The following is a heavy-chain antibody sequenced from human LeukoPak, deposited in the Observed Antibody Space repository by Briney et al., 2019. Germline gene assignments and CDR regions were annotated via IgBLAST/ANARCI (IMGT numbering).Heavy chain of an antibody. Sequence: GGSLRLSCAASGFTFGSYWMSWVRQAPGKGLEWVATIKRDGSEKYYVDSMKGRFTISRDNARNSLFLQVNSLRAEDTAAYYCARLGKLQYLDYWGQGTLVTVSS. D-gene: IGHD4-11*01. J-gene: IGHJ4*02. CDR3: ARLGKLQYLDY. V-gene: IGHV3-7*01. CDR1: GFTFGSYW. CDR2: IKRDGSEK.